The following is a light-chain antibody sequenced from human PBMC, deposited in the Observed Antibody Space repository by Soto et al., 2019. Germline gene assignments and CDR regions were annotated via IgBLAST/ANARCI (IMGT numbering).Light chain of an antibody. Sequence: EIVMTQSPATLSLSPWEKATLSCRASQSVTSNLAWYQQKPGQAPTLLIYSTSTRATGIPARFSGSGSGSEVTLTSSSLQSEDFAVYYCQQYNNWPETFGQGTKVDIK. CDR1: QSVTSN. CDR2: STS. V-gene: IGKV3-15*01. CDR3: QQYNNWPET. J-gene: IGKJ1*01.